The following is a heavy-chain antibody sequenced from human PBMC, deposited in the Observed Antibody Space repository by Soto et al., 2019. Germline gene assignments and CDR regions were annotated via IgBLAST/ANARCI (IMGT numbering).Heavy chain of an antibody. CDR3: ARALRYFDWLSVNEYYFDY. V-gene: IGHV4-39*01. CDR2: IYYSGST. Sequence: SETLSLTCTVSGGSISSSSYYWGWIRQPPGKGLEWIGSIYYSGSTYYNPSLKSRVTISVDTSKNQFSLKLSSVTAADTAVYYCARALRYFDWLSVNEYYFDYWGQGTLVTVSS. CDR1: GGSISSSSYY. D-gene: IGHD3-9*01. J-gene: IGHJ4*02.